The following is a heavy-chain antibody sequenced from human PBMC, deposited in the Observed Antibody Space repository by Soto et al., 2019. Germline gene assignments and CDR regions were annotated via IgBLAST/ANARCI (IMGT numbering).Heavy chain of an antibody. CDR1: GLTVSSHY. Sequence: EVQLVESGGGLVQPGGPLRLSCAASGLTVSSHYINWVRQAPGRGLDWVSVIYNSGTSFYADSVKGRFTVSRDTAKKSVFLHMSSLRAEDTAVYFCARGTWIVRGLIPDAFDIWGQGSMVTVSS. CDR2: IYNSGTS. CDR3: ARGTWIVRGLIPDAFDI. J-gene: IGHJ3*02. V-gene: IGHV3-66*01. D-gene: IGHD3-10*01.